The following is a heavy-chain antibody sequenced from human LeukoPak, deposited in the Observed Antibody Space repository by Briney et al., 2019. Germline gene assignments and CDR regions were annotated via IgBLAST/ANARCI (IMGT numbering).Heavy chain of an antibody. J-gene: IGHJ4*02. CDR3: VGGIWWLPDH. CDR1: GLTFSSYW. CDR2: IEQDGSEK. Sequence: GGSLRLSCAASGLTFSSYWGNWVRQAPGKGLEWVANIEQDGSEKNYVDSVKGRFTISRDNAENSPYLQMNSLRVEDTAGYYWVGGIWWLPDHWGQGTLVTVSS. V-gene: IGHV3-7*01. D-gene: IGHD2-15*01.